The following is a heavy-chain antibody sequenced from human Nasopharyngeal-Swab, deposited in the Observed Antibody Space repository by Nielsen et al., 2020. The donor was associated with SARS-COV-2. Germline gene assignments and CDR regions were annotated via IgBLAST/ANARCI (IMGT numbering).Heavy chain of an antibody. CDR3: ARADSSGWFFSD. D-gene: IGHD6-19*01. J-gene: IGHJ4*02. V-gene: IGHV3-48*03. CDR2: ISSSDSTT. Sequence: VRQAPRKGLEWVSYISSSDSTTYYADSVKGRFTISRDNAKNSLYLQMNSLRVEDTGVYYCARADSSGWFFSDWGRGTLVTVSS.